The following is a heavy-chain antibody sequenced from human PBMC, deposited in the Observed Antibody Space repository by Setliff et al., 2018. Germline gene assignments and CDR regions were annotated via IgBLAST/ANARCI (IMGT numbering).Heavy chain of an antibody. D-gene: IGHD3-10*01. CDR3: ARHKSNGSGSYPSLYMDV. Sequence: SETLSLTCRVSGGSTSSGNYYWGLIRQPPGKGLEWVATIYYSGSTYSNPSLKSRLIISVDAPDNQFSVKLSSVTAADTAVYYCARHKSNGSGSYPSLYMDVWGKGIMVTVSS. CDR2: IYYSGST. J-gene: IGHJ6*03. CDR1: GGSTSSGNYY. V-gene: IGHV4-39*01.